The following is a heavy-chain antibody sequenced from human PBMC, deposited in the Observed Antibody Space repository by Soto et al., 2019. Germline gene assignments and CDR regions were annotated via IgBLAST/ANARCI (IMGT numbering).Heavy chain of an antibody. D-gene: IGHD3-16*02. CDR2: ISGSGGST. CDR1: GFTFSSYA. V-gene: IGHV3-23*01. CDR3: AKAGSYDYIWGSYCYAPLSYYYDYMGG. Sequence: EVQLLESGGGLVQPGGSLRLSCAASGFTFSSYAMSWVRQAPGKGLDWVSAISGSGGSTYYADSVKGRFTISRDNSNNTLYLQMDSLRGEDTAVYYCAKAGSYDYIWGSYCYAPLSYYYDYMGGWGKGTTVTVSS. J-gene: IGHJ6*03.